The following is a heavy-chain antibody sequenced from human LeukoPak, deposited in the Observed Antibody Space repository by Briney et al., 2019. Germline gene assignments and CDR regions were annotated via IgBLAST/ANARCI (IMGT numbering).Heavy chain of an antibody. CDR1: EFTVTRNY. D-gene: IGHD5-24*01. J-gene: IGHJ4*02. CDR2: IFSNGDT. Sequence: GGSQRLSCTASEFTVTRNYMLWVRQAPGKGLEWVSLIFSNGDTHYADSVKGRFTISRDTSKNTVSLQMSSLRVEDTAMYYCTRDQMNYWGQGTLVTVSS. V-gene: IGHV3-53*01. CDR3: TRDQMNY.